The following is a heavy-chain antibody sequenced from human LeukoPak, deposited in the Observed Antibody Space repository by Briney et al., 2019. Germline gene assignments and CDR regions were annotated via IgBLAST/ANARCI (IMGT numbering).Heavy chain of an antibody. V-gene: IGHV3-7*01. D-gene: IGHD1-26*01. CDR2: IKVDGSEI. CDR1: GFTFSMYW. Sequence: GGSLRLSCAASGFTFSMYWMSWVRQAPGKGPEWVANIKVDGSEIYYVDSVKGRFTISRDNAKNSVYLQMNSLRDEDTAVYYCARYGSYPEAFDYWGQGTLVTVSS. J-gene: IGHJ4*02. CDR3: ARYGSYPEAFDY.